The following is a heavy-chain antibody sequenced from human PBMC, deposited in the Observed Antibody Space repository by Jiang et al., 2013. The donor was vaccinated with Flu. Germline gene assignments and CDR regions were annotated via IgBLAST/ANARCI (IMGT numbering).Heavy chain of an antibody. V-gene: IGHV1-2*02. J-gene: IGHJ3*02. CDR3: ARGGIGATNAGDAFDI. CDR2: INPNSGGT. Sequence: AEVKKPGASVKVSCMASGYTFIDYYMHWVRQAPGQGLEWMGWINPNSGGTNYAQKFQGRVTMTRDTSISTAYMELSRLRSDDTAVYYCARGGIGATNAGDAFDIWGQGTMVTVSS. D-gene: IGHD1-26*01. CDR1: GYTFIDYY.